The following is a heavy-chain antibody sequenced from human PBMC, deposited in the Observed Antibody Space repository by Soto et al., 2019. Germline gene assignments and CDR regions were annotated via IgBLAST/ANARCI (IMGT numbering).Heavy chain of an antibody. CDR1: CGTFSSRA. CDR3: ANSRGGTFLGYHGMDI. CDR2: IIPVFGRV. V-gene: IGHV1-69*06. Sequence: QGQLVQSGPEVKKTGTSVKVSCKASCGTFSSRAISWVRQAPGQGLEWMGGIIPVFGRVNYAEKFQDRVTITADKSTGTVYMELSSLRSEDTALYYCANSRGGTFLGYHGMDIWGQGTTVSVSS. J-gene: IGHJ6*02. D-gene: IGHD3-16*01.